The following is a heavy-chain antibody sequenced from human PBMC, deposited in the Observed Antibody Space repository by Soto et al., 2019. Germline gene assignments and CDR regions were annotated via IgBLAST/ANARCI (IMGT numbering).Heavy chain of an antibody. D-gene: IGHD5-18*01. CDR3: ARHSGYSYGYVAY. CDR2: IYYTGST. Sequence: SETLSLTCTVSGGSIRSGGYYWTWIRQHPGKGLEWIGYIYYTGSTYYNPSLKSRVTISVDTSKNQFSLKLSSVTAADTAVYYCARHSGYSYGYVAYWGQGTLVTVSS. CDR1: GGSIRSGGYY. J-gene: IGHJ4*02. V-gene: IGHV4-39*01.